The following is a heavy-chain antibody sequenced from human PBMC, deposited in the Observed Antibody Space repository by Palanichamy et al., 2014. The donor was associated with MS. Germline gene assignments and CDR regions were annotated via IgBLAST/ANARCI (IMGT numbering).Heavy chain of an antibody. CDR3: ARVAGYFDWLFDY. CDR2: IYHSGST. Sequence: QLQLQESGPGLVKPSETLSLTCNVSGGPIINNNYYWGWVRQPPGKGLEWIGSIYHSGSTFYNPSLKSRLTISVDTSKNQFSLKLSSVTAADTAVYYRARVAGYFDWLFDYWGQGTLVTVSS. J-gene: IGHJ4*02. D-gene: IGHD3-9*01. CDR1: GGPIINNNYY. V-gene: IGHV4-39*01.